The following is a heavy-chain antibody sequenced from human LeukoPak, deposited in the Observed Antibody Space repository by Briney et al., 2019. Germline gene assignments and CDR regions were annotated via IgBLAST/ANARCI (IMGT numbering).Heavy chain of an antibody. CDR1: GFTFSSYW. CDR3: AREYSSSAGELDY. Sequence: GGSLRLSCAASGFTFSSYWMSWVRQAPGKGLEWVANIKQDGSEKHYVDSVKGRFTISRDNAKNSLYLQMNSLRAEDTAVYYCAREYSSSAGELDYWGLGILVTVSS. J-gene: IGHJ4*02. CDR2: IKQDGSEK. D-gene: IGHD6-6*01. V-gene: IGHV3-7*01.